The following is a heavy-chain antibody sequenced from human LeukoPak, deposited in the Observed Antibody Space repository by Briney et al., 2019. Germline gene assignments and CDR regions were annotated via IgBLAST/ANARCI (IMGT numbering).Heavy chain of an antibody. V-gene: IGHV4-39*01. CDR2: IYYSGTT. Sequence: TASETLSLTCTASGGSISSSSYSWGWIRQPPGKGLEWIGSIYYSGTTYYNPSLKSRVTISVDTSKIQFSLKLSSVAATDTAVYFCARLRFDFWSGYTHPYFDYWGQGTLVTVSS. J-gene: IGHJ4*02. CDR3: ARLRFDFWSGYTHPYFDY. D-gene: IGHD3-3*01. CDR1: GGSISSSSYS.